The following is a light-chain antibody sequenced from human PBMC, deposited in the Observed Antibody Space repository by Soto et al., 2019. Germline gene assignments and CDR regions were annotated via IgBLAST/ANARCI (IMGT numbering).Light chain of an antibody. J-gene: IGKJ4*01. CDR3: QQSFGTPLT. CDR1: QNIKKY. V-gene: IGKV1-39*01. Sequence: DLQMTQSPASLSASVGDRVTITCRASQNIKKYLNWYQQKPGKAPNLLIYTASSLQVGFPSRFSGSSSGTDFTLAISSLQPEDFATYYCQQSFGTPLTFGGGTKVEIK. CDR2: TAS.